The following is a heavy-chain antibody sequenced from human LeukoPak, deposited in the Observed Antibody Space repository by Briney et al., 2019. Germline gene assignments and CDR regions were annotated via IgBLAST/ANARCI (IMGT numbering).Heavy chain of an antibody. J-gene: IGHJ3*02. V-gene: IGHV1-24*01. CDR1: GYTLTELS. CDR3: ARLGISNDAFDI. Sequence: ASVKVSCKVSGYTLTELSMHWVRQAPGKGLEWMGGFDPEDGETIYAQKFQGRVTMTEDTSTDTAYMGLSSLRSEDTAVYYCARLGISNDAFDIWGQGTMVTVSS. D-gene: IGHD2-15*01. CDR2: FDPEDGET.